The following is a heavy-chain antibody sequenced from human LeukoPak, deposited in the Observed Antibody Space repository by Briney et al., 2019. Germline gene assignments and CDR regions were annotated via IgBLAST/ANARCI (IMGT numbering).Heavy chain of an antibody. J-gene: IGHJ6*03. CDR3: ARLVVPAATYYYYYMDV. V-gene: IGHV4-4*09. Sequence: SETLSLTCTVSGGSISSYYWSWIRQPPGKGLEWIGYIYTSGSTNYNPSLKSRVTISVDTSKDQFSLKLSSVTAADTAVYYCARLVVPAATYYYYYMDVWGKGTTVTVSS. D-gene: IGHD2-2*01. CDR1: GGSISSYY. CDR2: IYTSGST.